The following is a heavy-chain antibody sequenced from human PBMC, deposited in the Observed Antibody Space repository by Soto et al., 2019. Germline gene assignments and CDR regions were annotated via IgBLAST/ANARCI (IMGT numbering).Heavy chain of an antibody. J-gene: IGHJ6*02. CDR3: AKDRYSSGWYAYYYYYYGMDV. D-gene: IGHD6-19*01. CDR2: ISGSGGST. CDR1: GFTFSSYA. Sequence: SGGSLRLSCAASGFTFSSYAMSWVRQAPGKGLEWVSAISGSGGSTYYADSVKGRFTISRDNSKNTLYLQMNSLRAEDTAVYYCAKDRYSSGWYAYYYYYYGMDVWGQGTTVTVSS. V-gene: IGHV3-23*01.